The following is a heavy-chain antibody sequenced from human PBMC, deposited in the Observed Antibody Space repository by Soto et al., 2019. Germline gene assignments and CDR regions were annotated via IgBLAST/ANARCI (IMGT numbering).Heavy chain of an antibody. CDR3: ARETLPDSSSWGNYYYYGMDV. CDR1: GYTFTSYD. V-gene: IGHV1-8*01. D-gene: IGHD6-13*01. J-gene: IGHJ6*02. CDR2: MNPNSGNT. Sequence: ASVKVSCKASGYTFTSYDINWVRQATGQGLEWMGWMNPNSGNTGYAQKIQGRVTMTRNTSISTAYMELSSLRSEDTAVYYCARETLPDSSSWGNYYYYGMDVWGQGTTVTVSS.